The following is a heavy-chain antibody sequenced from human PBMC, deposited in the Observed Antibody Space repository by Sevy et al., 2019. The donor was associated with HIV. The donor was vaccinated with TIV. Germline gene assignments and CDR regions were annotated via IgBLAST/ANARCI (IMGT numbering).Heavy chain of an antibody. Sequence: GGSLRLSCAASGFNFHEYAMHWVRQAPGKGLEWVSGISWNSGNIEYADSVKGRFTISRDNAKNSLYLQMSSLRTEGTAFYYCTKGYSYGSFDNWGQGTLVTVSS. J-gene: IGHJ5*02. CDR1: GFNFHEYA. D-gene: IGHD5-18*01. V-gene: IGHV3-9*01. CDR3: TKGYSYGSFDN. CDR2: ISWNSGNI.